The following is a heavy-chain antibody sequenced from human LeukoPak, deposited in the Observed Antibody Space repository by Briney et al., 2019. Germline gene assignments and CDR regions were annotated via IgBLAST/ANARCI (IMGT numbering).Heavy chain of an antibody. CDR2: INPNSGGT. V-gene: IGHV1-2*06. J-gene: IGHJ4*02. D-gene: IGHD2-15*01. CDR1: GYTFTGYY. CDR3: ASPQFCSGGSCYDY. Sequence: GASVKVSCKASGYTFTGYYMHWVRQAPGQGLEWMGRINPNSGGTNYAQKFQGRVTMTRDTSISTAYMELSRVRSDDTAVYYCASPQFCSGGSCYDYWGQGTLVTVSS.